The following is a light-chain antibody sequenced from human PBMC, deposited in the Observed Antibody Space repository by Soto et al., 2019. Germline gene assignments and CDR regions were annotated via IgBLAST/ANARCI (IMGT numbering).Light chain of an antibody. CDR1: QIISTY. CDR3: QQYYSYPDT. V-gene: IGKV1-39*01. Sequence: DIQMTQSPSSLSASVGDRVTITCRASQIISTYLNWYQQRAGLAPRLLIYAASSLQSGVPSRFSGSGSGTDFTLTISCLQSEDFATYYCQQYYSYPDTFGQGTRLEIK. J-gene: IGKJ5*01. CDR2: AAS.